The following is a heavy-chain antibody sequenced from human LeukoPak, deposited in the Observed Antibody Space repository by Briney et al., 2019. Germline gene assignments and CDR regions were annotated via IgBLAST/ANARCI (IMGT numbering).Heavy chain of an antibody. Sequence: GGSLRLSCAASGFTFSSYGMHWVRQAPGKGLEWVAVISYDGSNKYYADSVKGRFTISRDNAKNSLYLQMNSLRAEDTAMYYCASDGIEVSGSSVDIWGQGTMVTVSS. D-gene: IGHD6-19*01. J-gene: IGHJ3*02. CDR1: GFTFSSYG. CDR2: ISYDGSNK. CDR3: ASDGIEVSGSSVDI. V-gene: IGHV3-30*03.